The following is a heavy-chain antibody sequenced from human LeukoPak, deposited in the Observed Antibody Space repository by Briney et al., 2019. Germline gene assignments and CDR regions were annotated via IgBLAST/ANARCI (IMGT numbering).Heavy chain of an antibody. CDR3: AKDSAAACFDY. CDR1: GFTFNNYG. Sequence: GGSLRLSCAASGFTFNNYGMHWVRQAPGKGLEWVAFIRYNGNNQYYADSVKGRFTISRDNSKNTLYLQMNSLKGDDTAVYYCAKDSAAACFDYWGQGTLVTVSS. CDR2: IRYNGNNQ. D-gene: IGHD6-13*01. V-gene: IGHV3-30*02. J-gene: IGHJ4*02.